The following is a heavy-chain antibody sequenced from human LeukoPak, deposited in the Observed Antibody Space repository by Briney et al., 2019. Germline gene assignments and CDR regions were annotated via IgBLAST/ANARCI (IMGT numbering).Heavy chain of an antibody. Sequence: PGGSLRLSCAASGFTFSSYGMHWVRQAPGKGLEWVAFVRYDGSNKYYADSVKGRFTISRDNSKNTLYLRMNSLRAEDTAVYYCAKVDGFGRSADYWGQGTLVTVSS. J-gene: IGHJ4*02. CDR2: VRYDGSNK. CDR3: AKVDGFGRSADY. D-gene: IGHD3-10*01. CDR1: GFTFSSYG. V-gene: IGHV3-30*02.